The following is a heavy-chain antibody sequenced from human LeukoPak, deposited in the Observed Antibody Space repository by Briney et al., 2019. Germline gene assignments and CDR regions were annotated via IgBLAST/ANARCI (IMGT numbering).Heavy chain of an antibody. CDR3: ARENSSGWSGYFDY. Sequence: ASVKVSCKASGYTFTGYYMHWVRQAPGQGLEWMGWINPNSGGTNYAQKFQGWVTMTRDTSISTAYMELSRLRSDDTAVYHCARENSSGWSGYFDYWGQGTLVTVSS. V-gene: IGHV1-2*04. D-gene: IGHD6-19*01. CDR2: INPNSGGT. CDR1: GYTFTGYY. J-gene: IGHJ4*02.